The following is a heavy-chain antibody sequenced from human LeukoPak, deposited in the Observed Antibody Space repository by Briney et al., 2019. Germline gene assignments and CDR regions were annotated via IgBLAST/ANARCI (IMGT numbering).Heavy chain of an antibody. J-gene: IGHJ6*04. V-gene: IGHV3-48*04. CDR3: AELGITMIGGV. CDR2: ISSSGSTI. D-gene: IGHD3-10*02. CDR1: GFTFSNFG. Sequence: GGSLRLSCAASGFTFSNFGMNWVRQAPGKGLQWVSYISSSGSTIYYADSVKGRFTISRDNAKNSLYLQMNSLRAEDTAVYYCAELGITMIGGVWGKGTTVTISS.